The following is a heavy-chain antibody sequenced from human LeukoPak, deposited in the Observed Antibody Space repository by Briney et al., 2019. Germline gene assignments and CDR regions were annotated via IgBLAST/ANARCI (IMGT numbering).Heavy chain of an antibody. CDR3: ATSMKVYYYYYMDV. CDR1: GGAFINYA. D-gene: IGHD2-8*01. Sequence: SVKVSCKASGGAFINYAVSWVRQAPGQGLEWVGGISPYFGKVNYAQKSQGRVTITTDDSPSTAYMELNSLRSEDTAVDYCATSMKVYYYYYMDVWGKGTTVTVSS. CDR2: ISPYFGKV. J-gene: IGHJ6*03. V-gene: IGHV1-69*05.